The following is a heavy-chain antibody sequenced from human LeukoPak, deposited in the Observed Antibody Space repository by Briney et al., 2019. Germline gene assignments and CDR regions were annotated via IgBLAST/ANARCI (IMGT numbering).Heavy chain of an antibody. CDR3: TRAPNINNWFDP. CDR1: GFTFSSYW. J-gene: IGHJ5*02. V-gene: IGHV3-74*01. CDR2: INRDGSTT. Sequence: QPGGSLRLSCAASGFTFSSYWMHWVRQAPGKGLVWVSRINRDGSTTSYADSVKGRFTISRDNAKNSLYLQMNSLRVEDTAVYYCTRAPNINNWFDPWGQGTLVTVSS.